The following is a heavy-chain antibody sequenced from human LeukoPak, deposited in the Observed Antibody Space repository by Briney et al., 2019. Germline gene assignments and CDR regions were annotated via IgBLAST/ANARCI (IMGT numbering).Heavy chain of an antibody. V-gene: IGHV3-30*02. CDR1: GFTFSSYG. CDR2: IRYDGSNK. CDR3: AKDLEGRYSSGWFGPGYFDY. J-gene: IGHJ4*02. D-gene: IGHD6-19*01. Sequence: GGSLRLSCAASGFTFSSYGMHWVRQAPGKGLEWVAFIRYDGSNKYYADSVKGRFTISRDNSKNTLYLQMNSLRAEDTAVYYCAKDLEGRYSSGWFGPGYFDYWGQGTLVTVSS.